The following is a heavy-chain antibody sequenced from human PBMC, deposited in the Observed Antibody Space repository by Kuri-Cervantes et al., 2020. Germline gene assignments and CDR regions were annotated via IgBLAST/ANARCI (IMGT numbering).Heavy chain of an antibody. CDR3: ARDKLGRSSSHLYYFGY. V-gene: IGHV1-2*02. Sequence: ASVKVSCKASGYTFTGYYMHWLRQAPGQGLEWMGWINPNSGGTNYAQKFQGRVTMTRDTSISTAYMELSRLRSDDTAVYYCARDKLGRSSSHLYYFGYWGQGTLVTVSS. CDR1: GYTFTGYY. CDR2: INPNSGGT. J-gene: IGHJ4*02. D-gene: IGHD6-6*01.